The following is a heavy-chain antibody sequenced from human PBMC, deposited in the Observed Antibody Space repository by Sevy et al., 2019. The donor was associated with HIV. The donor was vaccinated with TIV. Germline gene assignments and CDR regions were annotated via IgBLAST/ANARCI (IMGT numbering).Heavy chain of an antibody. D-gene: IGHD1-1*01. V-gene: IGHV3-30-3*01. Sequence: GGSLRLSCAASGFTFNRYSMHWVRQAPGKGLEWVATISFDATNKHYPDSVKGRFTISRDNFQNSLFLQMDSLRPEHTAVYYCALERLSSDVAEYFQNWGQGTLVTVSS. CDR3: ALERLSSDVAEYFQN. J-gene: IGHJ1*01. CDR2: ISFDATNK. CDR1: GFTFNRYS.